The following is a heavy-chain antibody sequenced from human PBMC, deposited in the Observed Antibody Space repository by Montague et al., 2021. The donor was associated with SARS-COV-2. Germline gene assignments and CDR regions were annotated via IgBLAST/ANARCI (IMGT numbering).Heavy chain of an antibody. J-gene: IGHJ3*02. CDR3: ARTHSGSYFGAFDI. CDR1: GFTFSSYA. V-gene: IGHV3-30-3*01. CDR2: ISYDGSNK. Sequence: SLRLSCAASGFTFSSYAMHWVRQAPGKGLEWVAVISYDGSNKYYADSVKGRFTISRDNSKNTLYLQMNSLRAEDTAVYYCARTHSGSYFGAFDIWGQGTMVTVSS. D-gene: IGHD1-26*01.